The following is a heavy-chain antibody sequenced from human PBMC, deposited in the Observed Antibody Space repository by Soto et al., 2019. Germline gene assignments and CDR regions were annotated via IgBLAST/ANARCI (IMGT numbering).Heavy chain of an antibody. CDR1: GYTFTSYG. J-gene: IGHJ4*02. Sequence: QVQLVQSGAEVKKPGASVKVSCKASGYTFTSYGISWGRQAPGQGLEWTGWISAYNGNTNYAQKLEGRVTMTTATTTRTAYMELRSLRTDDPAVYYCARDCLGVDFWGQGTMVTVSS. D-gene: IGHD3-16*01. V-gene: IGHV1-18*01. CDR3: ARDCLGVDF. CDR2: ISAYNGNT.